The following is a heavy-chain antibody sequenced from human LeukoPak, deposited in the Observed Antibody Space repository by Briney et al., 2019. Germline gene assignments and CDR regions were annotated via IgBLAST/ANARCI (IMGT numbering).Heavy chain of an antibody. V-gene: IGHV3-30*02. Sequence: PGGSLRLSCAASGFTFSSYGMHWVRQAPGKGLEWVAFIRYDGSNKYYADSVKGRFTISRDNSKNTLYLQMNSLRAEDTAVYYCGYDSSGNDAFDIWGQGTMVTVSS. D-gene: IGHD3-22*01. CDR1: GFTFSSYG. CDR3: GYDSSGNDAFDI. CDR2: IRYDGSNK. J-gene: IGHJ3*02.